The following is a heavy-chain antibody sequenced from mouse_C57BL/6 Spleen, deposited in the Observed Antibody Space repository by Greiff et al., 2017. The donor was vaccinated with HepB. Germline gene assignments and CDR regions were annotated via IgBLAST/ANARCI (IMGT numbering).Heavy chain of an antibody. CDR2: ISGGGGNT. CDR1: GFTFSSYT. J-gene: IGHJ1*03. CDR3: ARPPPADDWYFDV. V-gene: IGHV5-9*01. Sequence: EVQVVESGGGLVKPGGSLKLSCAASGFTFSSYTMSWVRQTPEKRLEWVATISGGGGNTYYPDSVKGRFTISRDNAKNTLYLQMSRLRSEDTALYYCARPPPADDWYFDVWGTGTTVTVSS.